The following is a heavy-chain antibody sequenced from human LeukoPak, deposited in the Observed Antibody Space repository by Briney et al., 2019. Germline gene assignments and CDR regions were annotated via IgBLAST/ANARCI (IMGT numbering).Heavy chain of an antibody. D-gene: IGHD6-13*01. CDR1: VGSCSGYY. CDR3: ARLRRIAAAGVSRFDY. V-gene: IGHV4-34*01. CDR2: IYHSGST. J-gene: IGHJ4*02. Sequence: SETLSLTCAVYVGSCSGYYWSWIRQPPGKGLEWIGEIYHSGSTNYNPSLKSRVTISVDTSKNQFSLKLSSVTAADTAVYYCARLRRIAAAGVSRFDYWGQGTLVTVSS.